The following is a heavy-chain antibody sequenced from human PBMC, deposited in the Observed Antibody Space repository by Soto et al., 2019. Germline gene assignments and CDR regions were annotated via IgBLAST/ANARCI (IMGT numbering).Heavy chain of an antibody. Sequence: QVHLVESGGGVVQPGRSLRLSCEASGFTFSAFGMHWVRQAPGKGLEWVAIISYDGILKYYADSVKGRFTISRDTSKSALYLQMNSLRPEDTAVYYCAKDFKISGGHYGSLNYYCGMDVWGQGTTVTVSS. CDR1: GFTFSAFG. CDR3: AKDFKISGGHYGSLNYYCGMDV. CDR2: ISYDGILK. V-gene: IGHV3-30*18. J-gene: IGHJ6*02. D-gene: IGHD3-10*01.